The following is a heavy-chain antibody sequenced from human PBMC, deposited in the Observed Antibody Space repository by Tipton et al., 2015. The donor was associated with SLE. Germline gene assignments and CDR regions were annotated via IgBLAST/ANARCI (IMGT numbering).Heavy chain of an antibody. CDR2: IYYSGST. J-gene: IGHJ5*02. CDR3: ATRDYGDYTKWFDP. Sequence: TLSLTCTVSGGSISSHYWSWIRQPPGKGLEWIGYIYYSGSTNYIPSLKSRVTISVDTSKNQFSLKVSSVTAADTAVYYCATRDYGDYTKWFDPWGQGTLVTV. V-gene: IGHV4-59*11. D-gene: IGHD4-17*01. CDR1: GGSISSHY.